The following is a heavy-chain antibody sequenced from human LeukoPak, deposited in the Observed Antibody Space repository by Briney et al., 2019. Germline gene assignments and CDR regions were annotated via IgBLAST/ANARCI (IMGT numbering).Heavy chain of an antibody. CDR1: GFSFSDYG. CDR2: IWYDGSIK. Sequence: GGSLRLSCAASGFSFSDYGVHWVRQAPGKGLEWVAVIWYDGSIKYYRDSVKGRFTISRDNSRNTVYLQMNNLRAEDTAVYYCVKGFNWYFDLWGRGTLLTVSS. V-gene: IGHV3-33*06. J-gene: IGHJ2*01. CDR3: VKGFNWYFDL.